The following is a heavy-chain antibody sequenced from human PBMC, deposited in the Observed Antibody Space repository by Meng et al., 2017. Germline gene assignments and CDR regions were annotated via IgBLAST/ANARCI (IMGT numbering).Heavy chain of an antibody. CDR1: GFTFSSYA. CDR2: ISGSGGST. CDR3: EALYSGYDSFETFDI. J-gene: IGHJ3*02. Sequence: GESLKISCAASGFTFSSYAMSWVRQAPGKGLEWVSAISGSGGSTYYADSVKGRFTISRDNSKNTLYLQMNSLKTEDTAVYYCEALYSGYDSFETFDIWGQGTVVTVSS. D-gene: IGHD5-12*01. V-gene: IGHV3-23*01.